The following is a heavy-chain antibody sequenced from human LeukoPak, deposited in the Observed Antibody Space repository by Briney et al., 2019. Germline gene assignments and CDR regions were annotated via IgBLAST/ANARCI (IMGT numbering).Heavy chain of an antibody. Sequence: PGGSLRLSCAASGFTLSSYAMTWVRQAPGKGLEWVSDIGDSGATTYYADSVKGRFTISRDNSKNTLYLQMTSLRAEDTAVYFCACFHYYGSGAYYLSYWGQGTLVTVSS. V-gene: IGHV3-23*01. J-gene: IGHJ4*02. CDR3: ACFHYYGSGAYYLSY. D-gene: IGHD3-10*01. CDR2: IGDSGATT. CDR1: GFTLSSYA.